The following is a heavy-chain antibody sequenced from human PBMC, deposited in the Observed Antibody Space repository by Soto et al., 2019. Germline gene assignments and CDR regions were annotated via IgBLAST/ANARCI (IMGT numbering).Heavy chain of an antibody. CDR1: GYTFTSYT. J-gene: IGHJ5*02. CDR3: ARSLPWFDP. Sequence: QVRLVHSETEVKKPGASVNVSCKASGYTFTSYTISWVRQAPGQGLEWMGWISANNGNTEFAQKFQDRLTMIAVTTTSTAYLELRNLRPDDTAVYYCARSLPWFDPWGQGTLVAVSS. V-gene: IGHV1-18*01. CDR2: ISANNGNT.